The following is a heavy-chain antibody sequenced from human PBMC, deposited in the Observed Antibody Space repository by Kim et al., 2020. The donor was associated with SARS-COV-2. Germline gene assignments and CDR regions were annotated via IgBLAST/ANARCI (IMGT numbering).Heavy chain of an antibody. D-gene: IGHD1-26*01. CDR2: GNT. V-gene: IGHV1-8*01. CDR3: ARESIVGAS. Sequence: GNTGYAQKFQGRVTMTRNTSISTAYMELGSLRSEDTAVYYCARESIVGASWGQGTLVTVSS. J-gene: IGHJ4*02.